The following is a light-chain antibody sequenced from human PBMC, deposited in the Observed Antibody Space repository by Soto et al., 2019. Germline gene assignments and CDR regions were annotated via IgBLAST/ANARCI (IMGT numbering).Light chain of an antibody. CDR2: EVT. Sequence: QSALTQPPSASGSRGQSVTISCTGTNNDIAIFNYVSWYQQYPGKAPKLLIYEVTKRPSGVPARFSGSKSGNTASLTVSGLRAEDEANYFCSSFADTDKIVFGGGTKVTVL. J-gene: IGLJ2*01. CDR3: SSFADTDKIV. V-gene: IGLV2-8*01. CDR1: NNDIAIFNY.